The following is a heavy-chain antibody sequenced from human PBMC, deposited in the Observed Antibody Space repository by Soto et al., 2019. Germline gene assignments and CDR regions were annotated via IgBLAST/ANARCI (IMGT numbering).Heavy chain of an antibody. D-gene: IGHD1-26*01. CDR3: AREEGAGGSYPPPFDY. J-gene: IGHJ4*02. CDR2: IIPIFGTA. CDR1: GGTFSSYA. V-gene: IGHV1-69*01. Sequence: QVQLVQSGAEVKKPGSSVKVSCKASGGTFSSYAISWVRQAPGQGLEWMGGIIPIFGTANYAQKFQGRVTITADESTSTADMERSSLRSEDTAGYYWAREEGAGGSYPPPFDYWGQGTLVTVSS.